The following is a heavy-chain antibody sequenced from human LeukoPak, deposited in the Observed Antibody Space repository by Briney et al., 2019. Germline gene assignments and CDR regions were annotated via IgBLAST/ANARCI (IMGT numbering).Heavy chain of an antibody. CDR1: GGSISSSSYY. D-gene: IGHD6-19*01. J-gene: IGHJ5*02. CDR3: ARGGWLNWFDP. Sequence: SETLSLTCTVSGGSISSSSYYWSWIRQPPGKGLEWIGEINHSGSTNYNPSLKSRVTISVDTSKNQFSLKLSSVTAADTAVYYCARGGWLNWFDPWGQGTLVTVSS. CDR2: INHSGST. V-gene: IGHV4-39*07.